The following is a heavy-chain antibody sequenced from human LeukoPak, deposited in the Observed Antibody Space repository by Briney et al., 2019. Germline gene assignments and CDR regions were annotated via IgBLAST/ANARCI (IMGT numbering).Heavy chain of an antibody. CDR2: ISSGGSPI. V-gene: IGHV3-48*01. D-gene: IGHD3-10*01. CDR1: GFIFSSYV. J-gene: IGHJ4*02. CDR3: AKPYYYGSRSYMDY. Sequence: PGGSLRLSCAASGFIFSSYVMNWVRQAPGKGLEWDSYISSGGSPIYYADSVKGRFTISRDNAKNSLYLQMNSLRAEDTAVYYCAKPYYYGSRSYMDYWGQGTLVTVSS.